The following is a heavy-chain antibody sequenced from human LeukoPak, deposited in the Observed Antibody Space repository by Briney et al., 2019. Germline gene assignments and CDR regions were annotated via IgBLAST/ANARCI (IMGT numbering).Heavy chain of an antibody. Sequence: GGSLRLSCAASGFTFSSNGMSWVRKAPGKGLEWVSSISGSGDKTYCADSVKGRFTISRDNSKSTMYLQMNSLRAEDTAVYHCAKTNGYYDLWGQGTLVIVSS. D-gene: IGHD3-22*01. J-gene: IGHJ4*02. V-gene: IGHV3-23*01. CDR1: GFTFSSNG. CDR3: AKTNGYYDL. CDR2: ISGSGDKT.